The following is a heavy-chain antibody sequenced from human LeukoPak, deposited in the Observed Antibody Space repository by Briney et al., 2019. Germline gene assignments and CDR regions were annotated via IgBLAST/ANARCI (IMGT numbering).Heavy chain of an antibody. CDR1: GFTFSSYA. Sequence: GGSLRLSCAASGFTFSSYAMNWVRQAPGKGLEWVANIKQDGSEKYYVDSVKGRFTISRDNAKNSLYLQMNSLRAEDTAVYYCARDSSGGYRGDWFDPWGQGTLVTVSS. CDR3: ARDSSGGYRGDWFDP. CDR2: IKQDGSEK. J-gene: IGHJ5*02. D-gene: IGHD5-18*01. V-gene: IGHV3-7*01.